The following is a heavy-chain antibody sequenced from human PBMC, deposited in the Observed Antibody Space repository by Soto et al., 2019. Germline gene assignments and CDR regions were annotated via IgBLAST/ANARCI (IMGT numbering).Heavy chain of an antibody. CDR1: EYIFTNYA. J-gene: IGHJ5*02. V-gene: IGHV1-3*01. D-gene: IGHD3-22*01. Sequence: ASVKVSCKASEYIFTNYAMHWVRQAPGQRLEWMGWINAANGNTKYSQKFQGRVTMTTDTSTSTAYMELSSLRSDDTAVYYCARDYYDSSGYSNWFDPWGQGTLVTVSS. CDR2: INAANGNT. CDR3: ARDYYDSSGYSNWFDP.